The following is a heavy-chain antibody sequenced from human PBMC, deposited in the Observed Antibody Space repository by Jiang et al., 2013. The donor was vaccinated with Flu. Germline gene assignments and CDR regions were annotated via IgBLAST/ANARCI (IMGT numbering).Heavy chain of an antibody. D-gene: IGHD2-15*01. Sequence: VQLLESGGGLVKPGGSLRLSCAASGFTFSSYSMNWVRQAPGKGLEWVSSISSSSSYIYYADSVKGRFTISRDNAKNSLYLQMNSLRAEDTAVYYCARDRADIVVVVAATEAAFDIWGPRGQWSPSLQ. J-gene: IGHJ3*02. CDR2: ISSSSSYI. CDR1: GFTFSSYS. V-gene: IGHV3-21*01. CDR3: ARDRADIVVVVAATEAAFDI.